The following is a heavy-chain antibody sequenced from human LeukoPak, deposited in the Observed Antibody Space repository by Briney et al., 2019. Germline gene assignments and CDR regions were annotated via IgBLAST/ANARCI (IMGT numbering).Heavy chain of an antibody. V-gene: IGHV3-23*01. CDR1: GFTFSSYA. D-gene: IGHD6-13*01. J-gene: IGHJ5*02. CDR2: ISGSGGST. Sequence: GGSLRLSCAASGFTFSSYAMSWVRQAPGKGLEWVSAISGSGGSTYYADSVKGRFTISRDNSKNTLYLQMNSLRAEDTAVYYCAKAAGASSWFSGWFDPWGQGTLVTVSS. CDR3: AKAAGASSWFSGWFDP.